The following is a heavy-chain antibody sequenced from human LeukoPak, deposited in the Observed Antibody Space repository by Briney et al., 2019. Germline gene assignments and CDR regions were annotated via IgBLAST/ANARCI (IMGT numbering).Heavy chain of an antibody. CDR1: GGTFNNSA. D-gene: IGHD4-17*01. Sequence: SVKVSCKTSGGTFNNSAISWVRQAPGQGLEWLGGIMPLFGTAGYAQKFQGRVTITKDESTRTVYLELTSMTSDDTAVYYCARDVHGDYGSGWFDPWGQGTLVSVSS. CDR3: ARDVHGDYGSGWFDP. CDR2: IMPLFGTA. J-gene: IGHJ5*02. V-gene: IGHV1-69*05.